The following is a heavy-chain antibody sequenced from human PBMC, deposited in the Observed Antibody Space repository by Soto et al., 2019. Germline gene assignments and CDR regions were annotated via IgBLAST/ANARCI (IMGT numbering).Heavy chain of an antibody. V-gene: IGHV3-33*01. D-gene: IGHD6-13*01. CDR2: IWYDGSNK. CDR3: AGNERGAAAGTTYYYYYGMDV. CDR1: GFTFSSYG. J-gene: IGHJ6*02. Sequence: GGSLRLSCAASGFTFSSYGMHWVRQAPGKGLEWVAVIWYDGSNKYYADSVKGRFTISRDNSKNTLYLQMNSLRAKDTAVYYCAGNERGAAAGTTYYYYYGMDVWGQGTTVTVSS.